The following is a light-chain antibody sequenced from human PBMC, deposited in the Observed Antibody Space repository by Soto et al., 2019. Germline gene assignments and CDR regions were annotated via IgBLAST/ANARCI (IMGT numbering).Light chain of an antibody. J-gene: IGKJ2*01. CDR2: ASS. CDR3: QQSYQFTYT. CDR1: RGISGR. Sequence: DIQMTQSPSSVSAAVGDRVTITCRARRGISGRLAWHQQKPGKAPNLLIYASSSLPGGVPSRFSGSGTRTDVTLTISSLQPEDFAADYCQQSYQFTYTCGQGTKLEIK. V-gene: IGKV1-12*01.